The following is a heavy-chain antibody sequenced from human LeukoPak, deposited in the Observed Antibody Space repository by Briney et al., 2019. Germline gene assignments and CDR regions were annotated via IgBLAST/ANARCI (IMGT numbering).Heavy chain of an antibody. V-gene: IGHV3-48*03. CDR2: ISSSGDTI. D-gene: IGHD3-22*01. Sequence: PGGSLRLSCAASGFTFSFYEMNWVRQAPGKGPEWVSYISSSGDTIYYADSVKGRFTISRDNAKNSLHLQMNSLKAEGTAVYYCARIVMGTRDYWGQGTLVTVSS. J-gene: IGHJ4*02. CDR3: ARIVMGTRDY. CDR1: GFTFSFYE.